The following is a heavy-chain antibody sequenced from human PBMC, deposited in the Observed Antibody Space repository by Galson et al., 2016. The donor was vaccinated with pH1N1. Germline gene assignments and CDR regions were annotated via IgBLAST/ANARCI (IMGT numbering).Heavy chain of an antibody. Sequence: SVKVSCKASGYTFTREYIHWVRQAPGQGLEWMGVIDPSNGGTTYSQKFQGLVTMTRDTSTNTVYMELSGLKSEDPAVDSCIRDLGRLRDCWGEGTLVTVSS. D-gene: IGHD7-27*01. J-gene: IGHJ4*02. CDR1: GYTFTREY. CDR3: IRDLGRLRDC. CDR2: IDPSNGGT. V-gene: IGHV1-46*01.